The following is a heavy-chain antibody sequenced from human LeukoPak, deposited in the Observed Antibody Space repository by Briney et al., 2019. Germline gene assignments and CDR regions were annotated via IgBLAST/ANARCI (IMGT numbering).Heavy chain of an antibody. V-gene: IGHV4-34*01. CDR1: GGSFSGYY. J-gene: IGHJ4*02. Sequence: PSETLSLTCAVSGGSFSGYYWTWIRQPPGKGLEWIGEINHSGSTNYNPSLKSRVTISVDTSKNQFSLKLSSVTAADTAVYYCAKLNNYDLMIDYWGQGTLVTVSS. CDR2: INHSGST. D-gene: IGHD3-3*01. CDR3: AKLNNYDLMIDY.